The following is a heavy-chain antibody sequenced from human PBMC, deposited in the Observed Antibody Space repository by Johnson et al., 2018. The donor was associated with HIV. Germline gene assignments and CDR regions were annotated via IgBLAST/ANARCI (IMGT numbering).Heavy chain of an antibody. V-gene: IGHV3-30*14. J-gene: IGHJ3*02. CDR3: ARGGSDVFDI. Sequence: QVQLVESGGGVVQPGRSLRLSCAASGFTFSSYAMHWVRQAPGKGLEWVAVISYDGSKKYHADSVKGRFTISRDNSKNTLYLQMNSLRADDTAVYYCARGGSDVFDIWGRGTMVTVSS. CDR1: GFTFSSYA. CDR2: ISYDGSKK. D-gene: IGHD3-16*01.